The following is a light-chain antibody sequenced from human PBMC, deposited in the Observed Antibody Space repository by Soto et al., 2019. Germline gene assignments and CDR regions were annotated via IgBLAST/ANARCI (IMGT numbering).Light chain of an antibody. J-gene: IGLJ2*01. CDR1: SSDVGSYNL. V-gene: IGLV2-23*01. CDR2: EGS. CDR3: CSYAGSSISVV. Sequence: QSALTQPASVSGSPGQSITISYTGTSSDVGSYNLVSWYQHPPDKAPKLMIYEGSKRPSGVSNRFSGSKSGNTAYLTISGLQAEDEADYYCCSYAGSSISVVFGGGTKVTVL.